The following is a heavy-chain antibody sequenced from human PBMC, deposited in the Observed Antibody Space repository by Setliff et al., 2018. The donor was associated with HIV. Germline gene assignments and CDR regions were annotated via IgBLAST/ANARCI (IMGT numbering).Heavy chain of an antibody. J-gene: IGHJ6*03. CDR2: ISFGYDYT. V-gene: IGHV3-11*06. Sequence: PGGSLRLSCAASGFTFSDFYMSWIRQAPGKGLEWVSYISFGYDYTNYADSVKGRFTISRDNAKNSLYLQMNSLRAEDTAVYYCARAGVVEGYYYYYYMDVWGKGTTVTVSS. CDR1: GFTFSDFY. CDR3: ARAGVVEGYYYYYYMDV. D-gene: IGHD2-15*01.